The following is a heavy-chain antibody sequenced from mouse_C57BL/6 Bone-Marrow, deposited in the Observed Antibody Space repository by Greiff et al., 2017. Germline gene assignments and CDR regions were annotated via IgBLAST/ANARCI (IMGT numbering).Heavy chain of an antibody. CDR1: GFTFSDYY. CDR3: ARAGTYFDY. CDR2: INYDGSST. J-gene: IGHJ2*01. V-gene: IGHV5-16*01. D-gene: IGHD4-1*01. Sequence: EVMLVECEGGLVQPGSSMKLSCTASGFTFSDYYMAWVRQVPEKGLEWVANINYDGSSTYYLDSLKSRFIISRDNAKNILYLQMSSLKSEDTATYYCARAGTYFDYWGQGTTLTVSS.